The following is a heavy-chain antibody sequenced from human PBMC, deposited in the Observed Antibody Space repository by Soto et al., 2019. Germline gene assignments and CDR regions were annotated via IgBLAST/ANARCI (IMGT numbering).Heavy chain of an antibody. CDR1: GYTFTSYG. Sequence: ASVKVSCKASGYTFTSYGISWVRQAPGQGLEWMGWISAYNGNTNYAQKLQGRVTMTTDTSTSTAYMELRNLRSDDTAVYYCARDRPNSSPSDAFDIWGQGTMVTVSS. CDR2: ISAYNGNT. J-gene: IGHJ3*02. D-gene: IGHD6-13*01. V-gene: IGHV1-18*01. CDR3: ARDRPNSSPSDAFDI.